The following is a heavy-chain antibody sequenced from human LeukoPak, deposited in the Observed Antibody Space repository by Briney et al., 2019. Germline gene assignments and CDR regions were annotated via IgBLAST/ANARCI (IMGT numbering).Heavy chain of an antibody. Sequence: GASVKVSCKASGYTFTSYAMHWVRQAPGQRLEWMGGIIPIFGTANYAQKFQGRVTITADESTSTAYMELSSLRSEDTAVYYCARSISIAAASWGQGTLVTVSS. J-gene: IGHJ4*02. V-gene: IGHV1-69*13. CDR2: IIPIFGTA. CDR1: GYTFTSYA. CDR3: ARSISIAAAS. D-gene: IGHD6-13*01.